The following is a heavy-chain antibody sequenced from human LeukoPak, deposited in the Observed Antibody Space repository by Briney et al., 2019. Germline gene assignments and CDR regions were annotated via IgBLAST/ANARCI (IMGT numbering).Heavy chain of an antibody. CDR2: IYTSGST. CDR3: ARAPITIFGVAQYYFDY. J-gene: IGHJ4*02. D-gene: IGHD3-3*01. Sequence: KSSETLSLTCTVSGGSIAGTSFYWSWIRQPAGKGLEWIGRIYTSGSTNYNPSLKSRVTISVDTSKNQFSLKLSSVTAADTAVYYCARAPITIFGVAQYYFDYWGPGTLVTVSS. CDR1: GGSIAGTSFY. V-gene: IGHV4-61*02.